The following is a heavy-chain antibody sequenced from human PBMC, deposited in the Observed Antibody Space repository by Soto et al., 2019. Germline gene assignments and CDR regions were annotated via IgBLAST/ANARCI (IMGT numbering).Heavy chain of an antibody. J-gene: IGHJ6*02. Sequence: PSQTLSLTCAISGDSVSSNSAAWNWIRQSPSRGLEWLGRTYYRSKWYNDYAVSVKSRITINPDTSKNQFSLQLNSVTPEDTAVYYCARAFSVGVDIGHFWSGYYAPYYGMDVWGQGTTVTVSS. CDR2: TYYRSKWYN. V-gene: IGHV6-1*01. D-gene: IGHD3-3*02. CDR1: GDSVSSNSAA. CDR3: ARAFSVGVDIGHFWSGYYAPYYGMDV.